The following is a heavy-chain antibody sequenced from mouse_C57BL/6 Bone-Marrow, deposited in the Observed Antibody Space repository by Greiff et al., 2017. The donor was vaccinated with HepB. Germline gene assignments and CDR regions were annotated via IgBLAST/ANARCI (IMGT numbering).Heavy chain of an antibody. J-gene: IGHJ3*01. Sequence: EVQGVESGPVLVKPGASVKMSCKASGYTFTDYYMNWVKQSHGKSLEWIGVINPYNGGTSYNQKFKGKATLTVDKSSSTAYMELNSLTSEDSAVYYCADYGEGFAYWGQGTLVTVSA. CDR3: ADYGEGFAY. CDR2: INPYNGGT. D-gene: IGHD2-13*01. V-gene: IGHV1-19*01. CDR1: GYTFTDYY.